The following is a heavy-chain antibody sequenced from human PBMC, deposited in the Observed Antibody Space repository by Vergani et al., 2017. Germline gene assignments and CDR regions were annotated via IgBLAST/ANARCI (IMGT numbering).Heavy chain of an antibody. D-gene: IGHD1-26*01. CDR1: GFTFGDYA. Sequence: EVQLVESGGGLVQPGRSLRLSCTASGFTFGDYAMSWFRQAPGKGLEWVGFIRSKAYGGTTEYAASVKGRFTISRDDSKDTLFLQMNGLRPEDTGTYFCAKKGGSLYYYGVDVWVQGTTITVSS. CDR3: AKKGGSLYYYGVDV. CDR2: IRSKAYGGTT. V-gene: IGHV3-49*03. J-gene: IGHJ6*02.